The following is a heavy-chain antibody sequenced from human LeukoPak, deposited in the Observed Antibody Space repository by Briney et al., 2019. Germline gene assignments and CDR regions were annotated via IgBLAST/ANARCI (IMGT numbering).Heavy chain of an antibody. J-gene: IGHJ4*02. V-gene: IGHV4-39*01. CDR3: ARRWGNIVGVTYEY. Sequence: SETLSLTCTISGSSITSVSHYWRWIRQPPGKGLEWIGDIYYTGSTYYSPSLRSRVTMSVHTSENQFSLRLNSVTAVDTAVYYCARRWGNIVGVTYEYWGQGTLVTVSS. CDR2: IYYTGST. CDR1: GSSITSVSHY. D-gene: IGHD3-16*01.